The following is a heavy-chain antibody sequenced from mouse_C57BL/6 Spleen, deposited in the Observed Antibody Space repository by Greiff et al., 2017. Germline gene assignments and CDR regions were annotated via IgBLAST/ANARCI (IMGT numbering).Heavy chain of an antibody. CDR3: ARQDYLYYFDY. CDR1: GFTFSSYG. CDR2: ISSGGSYT. J-gene: IGHJ2*01. Sequence: EVNVVESGGDLVKPGGSLKLSCAASGFTFSSYGMSWVRQTPDKRLEWVATISSGGSYTYYPDSVKGRFTISRDNAKNTLYLQMSSLKSEDTAMYYCARQDYLYYFDYWGQGTTLTVSS. D-gene: IGHD2-13*01. V-gene: IGHV5-6*01.